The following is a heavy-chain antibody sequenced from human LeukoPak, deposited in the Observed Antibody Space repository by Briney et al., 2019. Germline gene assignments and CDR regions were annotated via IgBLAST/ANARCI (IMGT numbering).Heavy chain of an antibody. CDR3: ARSGSGSSRYYFDY. J-gene: IGHJ4*02. Sequence: KASETLSPTCAVYGGSFSGYYWSWIRQPPGKGLEWIGEINHSGSTNYNPSLKSRVTISVDTSKNQFSLKLSSVTAADTAVYYCARSGSGSSRYYFDYWGQGTLVTVSS. V-gene: IGHV4-34*01. CDR2: INHSGST. CDR1: GGSFSGYY. D-gene: IGHD3-22*01.